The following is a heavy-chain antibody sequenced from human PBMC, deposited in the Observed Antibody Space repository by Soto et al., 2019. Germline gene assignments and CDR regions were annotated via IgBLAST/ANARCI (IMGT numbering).Heavy chain of an antibody. D-gene: IGHD4-17*01. CDR1: GGSISSSSYY. Sequence: SETLSLTCTVSGGSISSSSYYWGWIRQPPGKGLEWIGSIYYSGYTNYNPSLKSRITISVDTSKNQFSLKLSSVTPADTAVYYCAGGGMTTVPYWGQGTLVTVSS. CDR3: AGGGMTTVPY. CDR2: IYYSGYT. J-gene: IGHJ4*02. V-gene: IGHV4-39*07.